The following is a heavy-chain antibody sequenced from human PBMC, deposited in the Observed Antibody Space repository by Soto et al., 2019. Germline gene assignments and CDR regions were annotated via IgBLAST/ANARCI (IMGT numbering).Heavy chain of an antibody. CDR1: GFSLSTSGVG. Sequence: QITLKESGPTLVKPTQTLTLTCTFSGFSLSTSGVGVGWIRQPPGKALEWLALIYWDDDKRYSPSLKSRLTITKDTSKNQVVLTMTNMDPVDTATYYCAHRGQSSSWKRRPSWFDPWGQGTLVTVSS. J-gene: IGHJ5*02. CDR3: AHRGQSSSWKRRPSWFDP. D-gene: IGHD6-13*01. CDR2: IYWDDDK. V-gene: IGHV2-5*02.